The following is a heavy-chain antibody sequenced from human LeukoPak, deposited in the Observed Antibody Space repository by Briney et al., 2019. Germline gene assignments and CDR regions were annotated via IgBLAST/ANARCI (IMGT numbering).Heavy chain of an antibody. D-gene: IGHD4-17*01. CDR3: ARDWAYGVGEHNWFDP. CDR2: IWYDGSDK. V-gene: IGHV3-33*01. Sequence: GGSLRLSCAASGFTFSNDGMHWVRQAPGKGLEWVAVIWYDGSDKYYADSVKGRFTISRDNSKNTLYLQMNSLRAEDTAVYYCARDWAYGVGEHNWFDPWGQGTLVTVSS. CDR1: GFTFSNDG. J-gene: IGHJ5*02.